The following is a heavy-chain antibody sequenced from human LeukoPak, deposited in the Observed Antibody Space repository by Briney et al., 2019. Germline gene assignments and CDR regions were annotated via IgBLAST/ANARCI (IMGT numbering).Heavy chain of an antibody. CDR2: MNPNSGNT. CDR1: GYTFTSYD. V-gene: IGHV1-8*03. Sequence: ASVKVSCKASGYTFTSYDITWVRQATGQGLEWMGWMNPNSGNTGYAQKFQGRVTITRNTSISTAYMELSSLRSEDTAVYYCARDSYYYYMDVWGKGTTVTVSS. J-gene: IGHJ6*03. CDR3: ARDSYYYYMDV.